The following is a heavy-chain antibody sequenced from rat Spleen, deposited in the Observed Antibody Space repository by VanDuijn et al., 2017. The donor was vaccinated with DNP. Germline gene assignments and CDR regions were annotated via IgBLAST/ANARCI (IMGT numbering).Heavy chain of an antibody. J-gene: IGHJ4*01. D-gene: IGHD4-3*01. Sequence: VQLVESGGGLVQPGRSLKLSCAASGFTFSNYGMHWIRQAPGKGLEWMGVIWKNGATRYNSALKSRLSFSKATSKSQVFLKLNRLQTEDTATYYCARDLIIRDTTSAMDAWGQGTSVTVSS. CDR3: ARDLIIRDTTSAMDA. CDR1: GFTFSNYG. CDR2: IWKNGAT. V-gene: IGHV2-41*01.